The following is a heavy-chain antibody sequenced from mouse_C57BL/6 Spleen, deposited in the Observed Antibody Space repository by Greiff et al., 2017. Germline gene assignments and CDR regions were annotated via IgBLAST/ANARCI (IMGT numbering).Heavy chain of an antibody. J-gene: IGHJ3*01. V-gene: IGHV5-4*03. CDR3: ARKERGWFVY. CDR2: ISDGGSYT. Sequence: EVKVVESGGGLVKPGGSLKLSCAASGFTFSSYAMSWVRQTPEKRLEWVATISDGGSYTYYPDNVKGRFTISRDNAKNNLYLQMSHLKSEDTAMYYCARKERGWFVYWGQGTLVTVSA. CDR1: GFTFSSYA.